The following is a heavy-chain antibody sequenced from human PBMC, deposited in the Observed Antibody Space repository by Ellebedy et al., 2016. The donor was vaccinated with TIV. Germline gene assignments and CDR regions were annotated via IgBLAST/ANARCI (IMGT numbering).Heavy chain of an antibody. CDR1: GYRFSSYW. V-gene: IGHV5-51*01. CDR3: ARHGQSGARYSDY. CDR2: IFLGDFDI. J-gene: IGHJ4*02. D-gene: IGHD6-25*01. Sequence: GESLKISCQGSGYRFSSYWIAWVRLMPGKGLEWMGNIFLGDFDIRYSPSFQGRVTISADKSINTAYLQWSSLEASDTAMYYCARHGQSGARYSDYWGQGTLVTVSS.